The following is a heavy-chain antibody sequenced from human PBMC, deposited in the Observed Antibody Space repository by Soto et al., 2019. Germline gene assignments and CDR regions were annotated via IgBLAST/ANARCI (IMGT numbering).Heavy chain of an antibody. J-gene: IGHJ4*02. CDR3: ARRWGRTFDY. CDR2: IYYSGST. V-gene: IGHV4-59*08. CDR1: GGSISSYY. Sequence: SETLSLTCTVSGGSISSYYWTWIRQPPGKGLEWIGYIYYSGSTNYNPSLKSRVTISVDTSKNQFSLKLSSVTAADTAVYYCARRWGRTFDYWGRGTLVTVSS. D-gene: IGHD7-27*01.